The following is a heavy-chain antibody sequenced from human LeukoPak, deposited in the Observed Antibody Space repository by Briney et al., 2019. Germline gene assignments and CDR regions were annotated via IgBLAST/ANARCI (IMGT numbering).Heavy chain of an antibody. CDR2: ISSSGSTI. Sequence: AGGSLRLSCAASGFTFSSYEMNWVRQAPGKGLEWGSYISSSGSTIYYADSVKGRFTISRDNAKNSLYLQMDSLRTEDTAVYYCTTDHVGATVEFDSWGQGTLVTVSS. V-gene: IGHV3-48*03. CDR1: GFTFSSYE. CDR3: TTDHVGATVEFDS. J-gene: IGHJ4*02. D-gene: IGHD1-26*01.